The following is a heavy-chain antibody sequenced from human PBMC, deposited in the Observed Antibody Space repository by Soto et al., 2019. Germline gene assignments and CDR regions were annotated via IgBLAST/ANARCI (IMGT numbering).Heavy chain of an antibody. CDR3: AREKVGTTFFDN. J-gene: IGHJ4*02. CDR2: IYPSVSS. CDR1: GFAISRGYY. D-gene: IGHD1-1*01. V-gene: IGHV4-38-2*02. Sequence: SETLSLTCSVSGFAISRGYYWSWVRQPPGKGLEWVGSIYPSVSSYHNPSLATRLRLSIDTSKNQFTLNLTSVTAADTALYFCAREKVGTTFFDNWGQGIQVTVSS.